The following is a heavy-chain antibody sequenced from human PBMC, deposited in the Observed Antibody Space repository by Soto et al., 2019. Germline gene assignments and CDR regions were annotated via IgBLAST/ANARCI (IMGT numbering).Heavy chain of an antibody. CDR3: ARHRDSSYLPPPYYLDY. V-gene: IGHV3-30*14. CDR2: ISYDGSKT. Sequence: QVQLVESGGGVVQPGRSLRLSCAASAFTVRSYTMHWVRQAPGKRLAWVATISYDGSKTTYAVSVGGRFTISRDNSKSTLCVQMDSLRPADTAVYSCARHRDSSYLPPPYYLDYLGQGTLVTVAS. J-gene: IGHJ4*02. CDR1: AFTVRSYT. D-gene: IGHD4-4*01.